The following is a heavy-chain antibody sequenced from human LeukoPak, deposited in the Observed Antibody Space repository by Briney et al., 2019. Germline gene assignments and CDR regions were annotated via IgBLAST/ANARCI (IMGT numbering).Heavy chain of an antibody. V-gene: IGHV3-9*01. CDR3: AKDFLGGSYEGQFDY. CDR2: ISWNSGSI. CDR1: GFTFDDYA. J-gene: IGHJ4*02. D-gene: IGHD1-26*01. Sequence: GGSLRLSCAASGFTFDDYAMHWVRQAPGKGLEWVSGISWNSGSIGYADSVKGRFTISRDNAKNSLYLQMNSLRAEDTALYYCAKDFLGGSYEGQFDYWGQGTLVTVSS.